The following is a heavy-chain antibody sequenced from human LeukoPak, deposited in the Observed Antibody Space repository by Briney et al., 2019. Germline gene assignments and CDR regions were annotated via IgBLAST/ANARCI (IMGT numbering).Heavy chain of an antibody. CDR2: MFYSGTT. V-gene: IGHV4-39*02. CDR3: ARDLVVGGGR. D-gene: IGHD2-2*01. J-gene: IGHJ4*02. Sequence: SETLSLTCTVSGGSISSSGKYGAWIRQPPGKGLEWMGSMFYSGTTYYNPSLKSRVTISVDTSKNQFSLKLSSVTAADTAVYYCARDLVVGGGRWGQGTLVTVSS. CDR1: GGSISSSGKY.